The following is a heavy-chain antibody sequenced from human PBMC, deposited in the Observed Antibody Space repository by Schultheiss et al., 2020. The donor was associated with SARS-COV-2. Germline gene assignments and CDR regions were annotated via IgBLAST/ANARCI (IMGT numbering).Heavy chain of an antibody. V-gene: IGHV3-74*01. CDR1: GFTFSSYE. Sequence: GGSLRLSCAASGFTFSSYEMNWVRQAPGKGLVWVSQINSDGRSTSYADSVKGRFTVSRDNAKNTLYLQMNSLRAEDTAVYYCARVVYYYYMDVWGEGTTVTVSS. CDR3: ARVVYYYYMDV. CDR2: INSDGRST. J-gene: IGHJ6*03.